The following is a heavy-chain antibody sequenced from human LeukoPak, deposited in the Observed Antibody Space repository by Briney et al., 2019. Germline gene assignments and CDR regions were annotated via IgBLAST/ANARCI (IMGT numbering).Heavy chain of an antibody. Sequence: PSQTLSLTCSVSGGSISSGDYYWSWIRQTPEKGLEWIGHIFNTGSPYYTPSLKSRVTISADTSKNQFSLKLSSVTAADTAVYYCARGRGEQLVPWVDYWGQGTLVTVSS. D-gene: IGHD6-13*01. CDR3: ARGRGEQLVPWVDY. J-gene: IGHJ4*02. CDR2: IFNTGSP. V-gene: IGHV4-30-4*08. CDR1: GGSISSGDYY.